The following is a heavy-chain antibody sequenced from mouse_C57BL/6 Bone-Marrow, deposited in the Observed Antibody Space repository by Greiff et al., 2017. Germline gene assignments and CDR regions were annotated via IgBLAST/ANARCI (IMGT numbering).Heavy chain of an antibody. Sequence: QVQLKQPGTELVKPGASVKLSCKASGYTFTSYWMHWVKQRPGQGLEWIGNINPSNGGTNYNEKFKSKATLTVDKSSSTAYMQLSSLTSEDSAVYYCARGGDSSGYGHYYARDYWGQGTSVTVSS. D-gene: IGHD3-2*02. CDR1: GYTFTSYW. J-gene: IGHJ4*01. V-gene: IGHV1-53*01. CDR3: ARGGDSSGYGHYYARDY. CDR2: INPSNGGT.